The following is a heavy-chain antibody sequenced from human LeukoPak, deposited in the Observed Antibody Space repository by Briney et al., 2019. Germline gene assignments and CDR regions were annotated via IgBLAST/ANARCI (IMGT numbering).Heavy chain of an antibody. CDR2: IYHSGST. V-gene: IGHV4-38-2*02. J-gene: IGHJ3*02. D-gene: IGHD3-16*02. CDR3: ARHDPHSYDYVWGSYRYDAFDI. Sequence: SETLSLTCTVSGYSISSGYYWGWIRQPPGKGLEWIGSIYHSGSTYYNPSLKSRVTISVDTSKNQFSLKLSSVTAADTAVYYCARHDPHSYDYVWGSYRYDAFDIWGQGTMVTVSS. CDR1: GYSISSGYY.